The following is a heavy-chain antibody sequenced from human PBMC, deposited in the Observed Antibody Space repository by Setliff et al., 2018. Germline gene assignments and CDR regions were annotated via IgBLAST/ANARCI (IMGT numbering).Heavy chain of an antibody. CDR3: ARWRVRDSGYYPRLSYMDV. J-gene: IGHJ6*03. CDR2: IYYGGTT. V-gene: IGHV4-59*08. CDR1: GASISSYY. Sequence: NPSETLSLTCIVSGASISSYYWSWIRQPPGKGLEWIGYIYYGGTTNYNPSLKSRVSISLDTSKNQFSLKLSSVTAADTAVYYCARWRVRDSGYYPRLSYMDVWGKGTTVTVSS. D-gene: IGHD3-22*01.